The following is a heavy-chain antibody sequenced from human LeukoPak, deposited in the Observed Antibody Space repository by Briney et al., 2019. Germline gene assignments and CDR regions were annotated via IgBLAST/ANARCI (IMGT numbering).Heavy chain of an antibody. CDR2: ISSSSSYI. CDR1: GFTFSTYT. Sequence: GGSLRLSCAASGFTFSTYTMNWVRQAPGKGLEWVSSISSSSSYINYADSLKGRFTLSRDNAKNSQYLQMNSLRAEDTAVYYCARVRSSGWSAYYYYGMDVWGQGTTVTVSS. J-gene: IGHJ6*02. CDR3: ARVRSSGWSAYYYYGMDV. V-gene: IGHV3-21*01. D-gene: IGHD6-19*01.